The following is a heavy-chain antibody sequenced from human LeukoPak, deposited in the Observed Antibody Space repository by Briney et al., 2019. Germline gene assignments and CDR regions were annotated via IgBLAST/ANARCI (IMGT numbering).Heavy chain of an antibody. CDR2: IYYSGST. CDR1: GGPISSYY. V-gene: IGHV4-59*01. Sequence: SETLSLTCTVSGGPISSYYWSWIRQPPGKGLEWIGYIYYSGSTTYNPSLKSRVTISVDTSKNRFSLKLSSVTAADTAVYYCARDKSADYWGQGTLITVSS. CDR3: ARDKSADY. J-gene: IGHJ4*02.